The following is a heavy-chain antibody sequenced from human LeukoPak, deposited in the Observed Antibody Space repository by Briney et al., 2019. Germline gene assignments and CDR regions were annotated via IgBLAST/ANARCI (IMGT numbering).Heavy chain of an antibody. Sequence: SETLSLTCAVYGGSFSGYYWGWIRQPPGKGLEWIGNIYYSGNTYYSPSLTSRVTLSVDTSENQFSLKLSSVTAADTAVYYCARAHSIASYYYGVDVWGQGTTVTVSS. J-gene: IGHJ6*02. CDR2: IYYSGNT. CDR3: ARAHSIASYYYGVDV. CDR1: GGSFSGYY. V-gene: IGHV4-34*01. D-gene: IGHD2/OR15-2a*01.